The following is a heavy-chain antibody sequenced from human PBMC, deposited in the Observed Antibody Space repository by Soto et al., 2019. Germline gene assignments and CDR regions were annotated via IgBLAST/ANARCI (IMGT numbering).Heavy chain of an antibody. CDR3: ASSNYDSPIPLYY. Sequence: PSETLSLTCLVSGQYIKSNFWWAWVRQSPGTDLEWIGEIYHSGSAIYTPSLKNRVTLSLDESKNEFSLNMDSVTAADTAMYYCASSNYDSPIPLYYWGQGTLVTVSS. D-gene: IGHD3-22*01. CDR2: IYHSGSA. CDR1: GQYIKSNFW. J-gene: IGHJ4*02. V-gene: IGHV4-4*02.